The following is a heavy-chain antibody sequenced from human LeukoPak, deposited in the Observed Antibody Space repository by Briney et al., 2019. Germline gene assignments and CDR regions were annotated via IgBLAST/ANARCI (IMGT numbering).Heavy chain of an antibody. V-gene: IGHV4-34*01. CDR3: ARGMGIAAAGRDY. J-gene: IGHJ4*02. D-gene: IGHD6-13*01. Sequence: SETLSLTCAVYGGSYSGYYWSWIRQPPGKGLEWIGEINNSGSTNYNPSLKSRVTISVDTSKNQFSLKLSSVTAADTAVYYCARGMGIAAAGRDYWGQGTLVTVSS. CDR1: GGSYSGYY. CDR2: INNSGST.